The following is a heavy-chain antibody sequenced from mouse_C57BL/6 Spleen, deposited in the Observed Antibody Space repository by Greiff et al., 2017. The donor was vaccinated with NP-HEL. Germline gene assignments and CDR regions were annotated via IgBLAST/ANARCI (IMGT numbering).Heavy chain of an antibody. V-gene: IGHV1-80*01. CDR2: IYPGDGDT. Sequence: VQLQQSGAELVKPGASVKISCKASGYAFSSYWMNWVKQRPGKGLEWIGQIYPGDGDTNYNGKFKGKATLTADKSSSTAYMPLSSLTSEDSAVYFCARLRDYAWFAYWGQGTLVTVSA. J-gene: IGHJ3*01. CDR1: GYAFSSYW. D-gene: IGHD2-4*01. CDR3: ARLRDYAWFAY.